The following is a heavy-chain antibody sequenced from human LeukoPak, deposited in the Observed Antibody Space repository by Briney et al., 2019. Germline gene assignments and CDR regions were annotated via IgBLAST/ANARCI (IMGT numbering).Heavy chain of an antibody. Sequence: GASVKVSCKASGYTFTSYYMHWVRQAPGQGLEWMGIINPSGGSTSYAQKFQGRVTMTRDMSTSTVYMELSSLRSEDTAVYYCARDRATMVRGVILRDNWFDPWGQGTLVTVSS. CDR3: ARDRATMVRGVILRDNWFDP. V-gene: IGHV1-46*01. CDR1: GYTFTSYY. J-gene: IGHJ5*02. D-gene: IGHD3-10*01. CDR2: INPSGGST.